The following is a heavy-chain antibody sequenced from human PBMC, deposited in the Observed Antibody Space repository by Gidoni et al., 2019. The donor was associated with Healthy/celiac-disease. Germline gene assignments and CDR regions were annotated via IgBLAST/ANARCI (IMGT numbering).Heavy chain of an antibody. Sequence: EVQLVQSGAEVKKPGESLKISCKGSGYSFTSYWIGWVRQMPGKGLEWMGIIYPGDSDTRYSPSFQGQVTISADKSISTAYLQWSSLKASDTAMYYCARQGGDGGYGLLRWGYFDLWGRGTLVTVSS. CDR2: IYPGDSDT. V-gene: IGHV5-51*01. CDR3: ARQGGDGGYGLLRWGYFDL. CDR1: GYSFTSYW. J-gene: IGHJ2*01. D-gene: IGHD3-3*01.